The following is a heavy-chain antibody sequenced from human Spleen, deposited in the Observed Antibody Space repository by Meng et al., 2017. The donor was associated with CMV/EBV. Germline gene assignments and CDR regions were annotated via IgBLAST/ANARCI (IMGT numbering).Heavy chain of an antibody. CDR2: IRYPGNNK. D-gene: IGHD1-7*01. Sequence: GESLKISCAASGFIFSDYDMHWVRQAPGKGLEWVAFIRYPGNNKYYADSVKGRFTVSRDNSKNTLYLQMSSLRTEDTAVYYCARDESITGTTLALGYWGQGTLVTVSS. V-gene: IGHV3-30*02. CDR3: ARDESITGTTLALGY. CDR1: GFIFSDYD. J-gene: IGHJ4*02.